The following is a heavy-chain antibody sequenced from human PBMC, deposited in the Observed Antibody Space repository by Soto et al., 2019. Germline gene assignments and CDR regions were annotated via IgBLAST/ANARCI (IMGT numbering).Heavy chain of an antibody. Sequence: QVQLVQSGAEVKKPGASVKVSCKASGYTFTGYYMHWVRQAPGQGLEWMGWINLNSGGTNYAQKFQGRVTMTRDTSISTAYVELSRLRSDDTAVYYCARGGEWLAPFDYWGQGTLVTVSS. CDR2: INLNSGGT. V-gene: IGHV1-2*02. D-gene: IGHD6-19*01. CDR1: GYTFTGYY. J-gene: IGHJ4*02. CDR3: ARGGEWLAPFDY.